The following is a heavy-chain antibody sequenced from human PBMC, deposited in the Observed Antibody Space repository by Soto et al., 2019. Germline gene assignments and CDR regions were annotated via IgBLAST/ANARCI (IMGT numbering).Heavy chain of an antibody. CDR3: ARERRYCSGGSCYSAYFDY. D-gene: IGHD2-15*01. CDR2: INSGDANT. J-gene: IGHJ4*02. Sequence: ASVKVSCKASGYTFTNYAMQWVRQAPGQRLEWMGWINSGDANTKYSQRFQGRVTFSRDTSASTVYMELSSLTSEDTAVYYCARERRYCSGGSCYSAYFDYWGQGTLVTVSS. CDR1: GYTFTNYA. V-gene: IGHV1-3*01.